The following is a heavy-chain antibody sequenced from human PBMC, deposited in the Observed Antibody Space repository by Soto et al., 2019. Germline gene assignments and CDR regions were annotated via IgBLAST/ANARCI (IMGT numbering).Heavy chain of an antibody. J-gene: IGHJ4*02. CDR1: GFTFSRLE. V-gene: IGHV3-48*03. Sequence: PGGSLRLSCAASGFTFSRLELHWVRQAPGKGLEWISNNSSSGSTAYYASSVEGRFTISRDNANNSVYLQMDSLRAEDTALYYCTRAAWFPYLSFYWGQGALVTVYS. CDR2: NSSSGSTA. CDR3: TRAAWFPYLSFY. D-gene: IGHD3-10*01.